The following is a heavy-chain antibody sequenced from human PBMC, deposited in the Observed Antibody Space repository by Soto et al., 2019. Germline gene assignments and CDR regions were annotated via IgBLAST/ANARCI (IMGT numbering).Heavy chain of an antibody. J-gene: IGHJ6*02. V-gene: IGHV1-69*13. CDR1: GDTVSIYA. CDR3: ARAGRTTTINYYYGIDV. D-gene: IGHD1-7*01. Sequence: SVKVSCKASGDTVSIYAIGWVRQAPGQGLEWMGGIIPIFGTANYAQKFQGRVTITADESTSTAYMELSSLRSEDTAVYYCARAGRTTTINYYYGIDVWGQGTTVTVSS. CDR2: IIPIFGTA.